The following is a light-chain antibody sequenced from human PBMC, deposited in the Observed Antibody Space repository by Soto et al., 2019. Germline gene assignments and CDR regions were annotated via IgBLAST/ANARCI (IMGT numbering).Light chain of an antibody. J-gene: IGLJ1*01. Sequence: QSALTQPASVSGSPGQSITISCTGTSSDVGGYKFVSWYQQHPGKAPKLMIYEVSNRPSGVSSRFSGSKSGTSASLAISGLRSEDEADYYCAAWDDSLSDPVFGTGTKVTVL. V-gene: IGLV2-14*01. CDR2: EVS. CDR3: AAWDDSLSDPV. CDR1: SSDVGGYKF.